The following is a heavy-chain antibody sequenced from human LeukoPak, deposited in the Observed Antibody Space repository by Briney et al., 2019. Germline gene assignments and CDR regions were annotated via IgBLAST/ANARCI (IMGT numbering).Heavy chain of an antibody. D-gene: IGHD3-10*01. V-gene: IGHV3-30*02. CDR1: GFTFSSYG. J-gene: IGHJ6*03. CDR2: IRNDGSYR. Sequence: GGSLRLSCAASGFTFSSYGMHWVRQAPGKGLEWVAFIRNDGSYRYYVDSVKGRFTISRDNSKNMLYLQMNSLRAEDTAVYYCARVLSGRGSLYDYYYYMDVWGKGTTVTISS. CDR3: ARVLSGRGSLYDYYYYMDV.